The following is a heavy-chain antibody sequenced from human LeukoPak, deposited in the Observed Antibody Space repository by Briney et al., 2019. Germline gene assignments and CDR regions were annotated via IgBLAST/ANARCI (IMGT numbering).Heavy chain of an antibody. CDR1: GFTFGDYA. V-gene: IGHV3-49*03. J-gene: IGHJ1*01. CDR3: TRDYDFWSGYRPRYFQH. CDR2: IRSKAYGGTT. Sequence: PGGSLRLSCTASGFTFGDYAMSWFRQAPGKGLEWVGSIRSKAYGGTTEYAASVKGRFTISRDDSKSIAYLQMNSLKTEDTAVYYCTRDYDFWSGYRPRYFQHWGQGTLVTVSS. D-gene: IGHD3-3*01.